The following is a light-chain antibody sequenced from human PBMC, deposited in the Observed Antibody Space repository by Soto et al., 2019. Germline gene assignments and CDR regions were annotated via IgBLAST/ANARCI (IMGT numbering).Light chain of an antibody. J-gene: IGLJ3*02. CDR3: TSYTSTSTWV. CDR2: EVS. V-gene: IGLV2-14*01. Sequence: QSVLTQPASVSGSPGQSITISCTGTSSDVGGYNYVSWYQQYPGKAPKLMIYEVSIRPLGVSNRFSGSKSGNTASLTISGLQAEDEADYYCTSYTSTSTWVFGGVTKLTVL. CDR1: SSDVGGYNY.